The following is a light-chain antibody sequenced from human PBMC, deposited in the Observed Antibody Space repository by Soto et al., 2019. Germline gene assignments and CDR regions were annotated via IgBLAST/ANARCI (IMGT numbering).Light chain of an antibody. CDR2: DVS. Sequence: QSALTQPASVSGSPGQSITISCTGTSSDVGGYNYVSWYQQHPGKAPKLMIYDVSNRPSGVSNRFSGSKSGNTASLTISGLQAEHEEDYYGSSYSSSSTLPYVFGTGTKLTVL. CDR3: SSYSSSSTLPYV. J-gene: IGLJ1*01. CDR1: SSDVGGYNY. V-gene: IGLV2-14*01.